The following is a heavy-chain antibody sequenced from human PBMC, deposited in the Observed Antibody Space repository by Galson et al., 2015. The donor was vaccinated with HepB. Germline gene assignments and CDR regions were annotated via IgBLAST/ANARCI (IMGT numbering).Heavy chain of an antibody. D-gene: IGHD2/OR15-2a*01. CDR1: GGTFSSYA. V-gene: IGHV1-69*04. CDR3: AREGAPIISTSVLGFDY. Sequence: SVKVSCKASGGTFSSYAISWVRQAPGQGLEWMGRIIPILGIANYAQKFQGRVTITADKSTSTAYMELSSLRSEDTAVYYCAREGAPIISTSVLGFDYWGQGTLVTVSP. CDR2: IIPILGIA. J-gene: IGHJ4*02.